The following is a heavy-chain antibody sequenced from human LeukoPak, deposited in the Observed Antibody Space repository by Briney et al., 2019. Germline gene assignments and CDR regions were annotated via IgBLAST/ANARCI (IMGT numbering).Heavy chain of an antibody. D-gene: IGHD4-17*01. Sequence: PGGSLRLSCAASGFTFSSYGMHWVRQAPGKGLEWVAFIRYDGSNKYYADSVKGRFTISRDNSKNTLYLQMNSLRAEDTAVYYCAKDPSNYGDYDRIDWGQGTLVTVSS. CDR1: GFTFSSYG. J-gene: IGHJ4*02. CDR3: AKDPSNYGDYDRID. CDR2: IRYDGSNK. V-gene: IGHV3-30*02.